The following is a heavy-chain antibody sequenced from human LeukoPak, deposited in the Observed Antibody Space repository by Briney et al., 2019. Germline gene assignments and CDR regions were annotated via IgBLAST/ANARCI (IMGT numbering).Heavy chain of an antibody. CDR2: INHSGST. Sequence: PSETLSLTCSFSGGSLSGYYWSWLRQPPGKGLEWIGEINHSGSTNYNPSLKSRVTISVDTSKNQFSLKLSSVTAADTAVYYCARGIVVVTAARKEYYFDYWGQGTLVTVSS. D-gene: IGHD2-21*02. CDR1: GGSLSGYY. CDR3: ARGIVVVTAARKEYYFDY. J-gene: IGHJ4*02. V-gene: IGHV4-34*01.